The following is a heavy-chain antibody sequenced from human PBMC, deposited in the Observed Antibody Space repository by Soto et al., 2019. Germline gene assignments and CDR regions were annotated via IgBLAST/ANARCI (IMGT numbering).Heavy chain of an antibody. D-gene: IGHD5-12*01. CDR3: ARRQGGYEFDY. CDR2: IYYSGST. Sequence: SETLSLTCTVSGGSISSSSYYWGWIRQPPGKGLEWIGSIYYSGSTYYNPSLKSRVTISVDTSKNQFSLKLSSVTAADTAVYYCARRQGGYEFDYWGQGTLVTVSS. CDR1: GGSISSSSYY. J-gene: IGHJ4*02. V-gene: IGHV4-39*01.